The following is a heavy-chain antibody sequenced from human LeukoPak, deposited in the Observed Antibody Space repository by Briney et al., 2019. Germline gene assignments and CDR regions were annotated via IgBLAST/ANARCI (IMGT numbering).Heavy chain of an antibody. CDR2: IKQDGSEK. J-gene: IGHJ6*02. Sequence: GGPLRLSCAASGVTFSSYWMNWVRQAPGKGLEWVASIKQDGSEKYYVDFVKGRFSISRDNAKNSLYLQMNSLGADDTAVYYCAGGTGMDVWGQGTPVTVS. D-gene: IGHD1-1*01. V-gene: IGHV3-7*05. CDR1: GVTFSSYW. CDR3: AGGTGMDV.